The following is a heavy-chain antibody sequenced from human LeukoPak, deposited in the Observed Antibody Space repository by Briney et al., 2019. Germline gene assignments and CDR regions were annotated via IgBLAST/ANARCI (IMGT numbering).Heavy chain of an antibody. J-gene: IGHJ4*02. Sequence: SETLSLTCTVSGGSISSYYWSWIRQPAGKGLEWIGRIYTSGSTNYNPSLKSRVTMSVDTSKNQFSLNLSSVTAADTAVYYCARGLGVEGWYLTFDYWGQGTLVTVSS. CDR2: IYTSGST. CDR3: ARGLGVEGWYLTFDY. CDR1: GGSISSYY. V-gene: IGHV4-4*07. D-gene: IGHD6-19*01.